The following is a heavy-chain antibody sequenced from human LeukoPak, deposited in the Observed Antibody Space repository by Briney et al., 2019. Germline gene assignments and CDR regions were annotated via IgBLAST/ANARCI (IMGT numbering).Heavy chain of an antibody. CDR1: GGSFTNYY. CDR3: ARDRVGQQLVGRKYYYYMDV. D-gene: IGHD6-13*01. V-gene: IGHV4-34*01. CDR2: INHSGST. J-gene: IGHJ6*03. Sequence: SETLSLTCAVYGGSFTNYYWSWIRQPPGKGLEWIGEINHSGSTKYNPSLKSRVTISIDTSKNQFSLKLRSVTAADTAVYYCARDRVGQQLVGRKYYYYMDVWGKGNTVTISS.